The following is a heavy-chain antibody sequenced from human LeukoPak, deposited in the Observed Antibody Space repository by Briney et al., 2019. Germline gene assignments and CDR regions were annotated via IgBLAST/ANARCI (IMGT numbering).Heavy chain of an antibody. CDR1: GGTFSSYA. J-gene: IGHJ3*02. D-gene: IGHD2-2*01. V-gene: IGHV1-69*06. CDR3: ARDLYVPATAWVDAFDI. Sequence: ASVKVSCKASGGTFSSYAISWVRQAPGQGLEWMGGIIPIFGTANYAQKFQGRVTITADKSTSTAYMELSSLRSEDTAVYYCARDLYVPATAWVDAFDIWGQGTMVTVSS. CDR2: IIPIFGTA.